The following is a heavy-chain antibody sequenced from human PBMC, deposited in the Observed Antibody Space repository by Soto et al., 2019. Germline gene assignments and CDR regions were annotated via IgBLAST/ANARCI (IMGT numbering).Heavy chain of an antibody. CDR3: AKRSSSSTFDS. D-gene: IGHD6-6*01. J-gene: IGHJ4*02. Sequence: EVQLLESGGGLVQPGESLRLSCAASGFTFSSYAMSWVRQAPGKGLEWVSDISGSDDSTYYADSVKGRFTISSDNSKNTLYLQMNSLRAEDTAVYYCAKRSSSSTFDSWGQGTLVTVSS. CDR2: ISGSDDST. V-gene: IGHV3-23*01. CDR1: GFTFSSYA.